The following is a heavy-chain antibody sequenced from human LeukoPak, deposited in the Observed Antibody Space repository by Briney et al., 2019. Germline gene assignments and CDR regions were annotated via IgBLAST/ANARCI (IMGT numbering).Heavy chain of an antibody. CDR2: ISSSGSTI. J-gene: IGHJ3*02. D-gene: IGHD6-6*01. Sequence: GGSLRLSCAASGFTFSDYYMSWIRQAPGKGLEWVSYISSSGSTIYYADSVKGRFTISRDNAKNSLYLQMNSLRAEDTAVYYCASRTKQLADAFDIWGQGTMVTVSS. CDR1: GFTFSDYY. CDR3: ASRTKQLADAFDI. V-gene: IGHV3-11*01.